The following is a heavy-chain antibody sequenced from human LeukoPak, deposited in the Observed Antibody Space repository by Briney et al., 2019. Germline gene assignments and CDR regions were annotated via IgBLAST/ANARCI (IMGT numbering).Heavy chain of an antibody. Sequence: PSETLSLTCIVSGANIRSSSYYWGWIRQSPGKGLEWIASVHHSGSTYDDPSLKSRVTISVDTSKNQFSLKLTSVSAADTAVYYCARRSTVAGRGRFDPWGQGTLVTVSS. CDR2: VHHSGST. V-gene: IGHV4-39*01. J-gene: IGHJ5*02. D-gene: IGHD6-19*01. CDR3: ARRSTVAGRGRFDP. CDR1: GANIRSSSYY.